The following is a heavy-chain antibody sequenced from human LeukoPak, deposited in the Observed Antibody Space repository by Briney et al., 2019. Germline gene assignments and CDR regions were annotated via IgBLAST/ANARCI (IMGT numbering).Heavy chain of an antibody. Sequence: GGSLRLSCAASGFTVSSSYMSWVRQAPGKGLEWVSIISSAGTTYYADSVKGRFTISRDNSKNTVYLQVNSLRDKDTAVYYCARDLEAANTYYFDYWGQGTMVTVSS. J-gene: IGHJ4*02. D-gene: IGHD6-13*01. CDR2: ISSAGTT. CDR1: GFTVSSSY. V-gene: IGHV3-66*01. CDR3: ARDLEAANTYYFDY.